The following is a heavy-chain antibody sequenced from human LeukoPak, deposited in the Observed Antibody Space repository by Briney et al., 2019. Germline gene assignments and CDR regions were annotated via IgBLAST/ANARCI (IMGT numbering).Heavy chain of an antibody. J-gene: IGHJ4*02. Sequence: SETLSLTCIVSDGSISNFYWSWIRQPPGGGLEWIGDIYDSGSTKYDPFATSYNPSLKSRVTVSMDASKNQFSLKLRSVTAADTAVYYCAGVMKGSGDYHVFDYWGQGTLVTVSS. CDR3: AGVMKGSGDYHVFDY. CDR2: IYDSGST. CDR1: DGSISNFY. D-gene: IGHD6-19*01. V-gene: IGHV4-59*01.